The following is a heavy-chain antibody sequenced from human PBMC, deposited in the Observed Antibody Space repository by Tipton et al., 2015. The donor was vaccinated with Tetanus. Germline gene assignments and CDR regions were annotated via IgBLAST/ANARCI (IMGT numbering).Heavy chain of an antibody. J-gene: IGHJ3*02. D-gene: IGHD6-19*01. CDR3: ARLPVAGKSGAFDI. V-gene: IGHV1-69*13. CDR2: IIPIFGTA. CDR1: GGTFSSYA. Sequence: QSGPEVKKPGASAKVSCKASGGTFSSYAISWVRQAPGQGLEWMGGIIPIFGTANYAQKFQGRVTITADESTSTAYMELSSLRSEDTAVYYCARLPVAGKSGAFDIWGQGTMVTVSS.